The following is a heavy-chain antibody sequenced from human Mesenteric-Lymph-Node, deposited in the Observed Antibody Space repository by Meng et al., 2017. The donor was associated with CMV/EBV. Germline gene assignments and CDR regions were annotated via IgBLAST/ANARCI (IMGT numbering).Heavy chain of an antibody. CDR3: GRDNWGSIDY. J-gene: IGHJ4*02. Sequence: VQRQESGPGLVKPSETLSLTCTVSGGSFSSYPWSWIRQPPGKGLEWVGYMSYSGSTNYNPSLKSRITMSLDTSKNQFSLELSSVTAADTAVYYCGRDNWGSIDYWGQGTLVTVSS. D-gene: IGHD7-27*01. V-gene: IGHV4-59*13. CDR1: GGSFSSYP. CDR2: MSYSGST.